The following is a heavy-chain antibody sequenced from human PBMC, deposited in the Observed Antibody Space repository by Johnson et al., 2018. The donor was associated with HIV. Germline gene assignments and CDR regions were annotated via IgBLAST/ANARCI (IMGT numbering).Heavy chain of an antibody. D-gene: IGHD3-16*01. J-gene: IGHJ3*02. CDR3: AREGGIRGPSPVDAFDI. V-gene: IGHV3-30-3*01. CDR2: ISYDGSNK. CDR1: GFTFSSYA. Sequence: QEKLVESGGGVVQPGRSLRLSCAASGFTFSSYAMHWVRQAPGKGLAWVAVISYDGSNKYYADSVQGRFTISRDNSKNTLYLQLNSLRAEDTAVYYCAREGGIRGPSPVDAFDIWGQGTMVTVSS.